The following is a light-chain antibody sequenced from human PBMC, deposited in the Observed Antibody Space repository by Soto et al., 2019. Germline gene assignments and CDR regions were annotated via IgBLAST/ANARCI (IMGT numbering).Light chain of an antibody. CDR2: EVS. CDR3: DAKRLSGARV. CDR1: SSDVGGYRH. J-gene: IGLJ1*01. Sequence: QSALTQPASASGSPGQSITISCTGTSSDVGGYRHVSWYQHHPGKDPKLMIYEVSNRPSGVSNRFSGSKSGYTASLTISGLQAEDEADYYCDAKRLSGARVFGTGTKVTVL. V-gene: IGLV2-14*01.